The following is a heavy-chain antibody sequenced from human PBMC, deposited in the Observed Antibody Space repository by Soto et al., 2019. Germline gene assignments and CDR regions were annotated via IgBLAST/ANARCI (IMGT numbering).Heavy chain of an antibody. Sequence: QLLESGGGLVQPGGSLRLSCAASGFTFGNYGMTWVRQAPGKGLEWVSALNGRGDTSYYADSVNGRFTMSRDNSKNILYLQMTSLRAEDTALYYCAKVCVKPPDYYYYMDVWGKGTTVTVS. CDR1: GFTFGNYG. CDR2: LNGRGDTS. CDR3: AKVCVKPPDYYYYMDV. J-gene: IGHJ6*03. D-gene: IGHD3-9*01. V-gene: IGHV3-23*01.